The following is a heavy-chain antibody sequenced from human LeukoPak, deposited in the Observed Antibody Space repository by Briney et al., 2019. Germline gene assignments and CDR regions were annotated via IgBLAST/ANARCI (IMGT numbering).Heavy chain of an antibody. V-gene: IGHV5-51*01. CDR2: IYPGDSDT. CDR1: GYSFTSYW. D-gene: IGHD6-13*01. J-gene: IGHJ6*02. Sequence: GESLNISCKGSGYSFTSYWIGWVRQMPGKGLEWMGTIYPGDSDTRYSPSFQGQVTISADKSISTAYLQWSSLKASDTAMYYCARHRIAAAGTGHYYYYYGMDVWGQGTTVTVSS. CDR3: ARHRIAAAGTGHYYYYYGMDV.